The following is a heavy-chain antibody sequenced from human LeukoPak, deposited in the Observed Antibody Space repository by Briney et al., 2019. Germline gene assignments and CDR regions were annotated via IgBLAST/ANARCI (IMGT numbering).Heavy chain of an antibody. V-gene: IGHV3-23*01. Sequence: GGSLRLSCAASGFTFSSYAMSWVRQAPGKGLEWVSAISGSGGSTYYADSVKGRFTISRDNSKNTLYLQMNSLRAEDTAVYYCAKGYQLLYYYYYYMDVWGKGTTVTVSS. D-gene: IGHD2-2*01. CDR1: GFTFSSYA. CDR2: ISGSGGST. CDR3: AKGYQLLYYYYYYMDV. J-gene: IGHJ6*03.